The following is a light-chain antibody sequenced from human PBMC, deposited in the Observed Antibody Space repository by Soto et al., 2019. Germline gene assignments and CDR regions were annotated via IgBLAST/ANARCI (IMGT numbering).Light chain of an antibody. V-gene: IGKV1-39*01. CDR2: GAS. CDR1: QRITTT. J-gene: IGKJ1*01. Sequence: DVQLTQSPSSLSASIGDTVTISCRSSQRITTTANWYQQKSGRPPALLIYGASARQVGVPHRFSASGSGTDFTLTVTGLQDEDFTTYYCQQSYSLPRTFGKGAKVDIK. CDR3: QQSYSLPRT.